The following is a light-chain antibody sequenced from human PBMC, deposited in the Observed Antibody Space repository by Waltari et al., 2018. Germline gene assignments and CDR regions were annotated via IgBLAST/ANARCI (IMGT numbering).Light chain of an antibody. CDR1: QSVSSY. J-gene: IGKJ3*01. Sequence: EIVLMQSPGTLSLSPGERATLSCRASQSVSSYLAWYQQKPGQAPRLLIYGASSRATGIPDRFSGSGSGTDFTLTISRLDPGDFAVYYCQQHGSSSLVTFGPGTKVDIK. CDR3: QQHGSSSLVT. V-gene: IGKV3-20*01. CDR2: GAS.